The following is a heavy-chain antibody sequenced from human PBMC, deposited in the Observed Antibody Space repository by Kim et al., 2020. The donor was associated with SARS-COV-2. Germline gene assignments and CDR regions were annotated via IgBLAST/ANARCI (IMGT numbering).Heavy chain of an antibody. Sequence: TNYTPSPKSRVTISVDTSKNPFTLKLSSVTAADTAVYYCAREPDYGDYFDYWGQGTLVTVSS. CDR2: T. CDR3: AREPDYGDYFDY. V-gene: IGHV4-59*01. D-gene: IGHD4-17*01. J-gene: IGHJ4*02.